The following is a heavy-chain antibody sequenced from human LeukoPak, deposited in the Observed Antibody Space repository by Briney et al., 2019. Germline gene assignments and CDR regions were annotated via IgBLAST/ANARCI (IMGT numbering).Heavy chain of an antibody. D-gene: IGHD3-9*01. J-gene: IGHJ4*02. CDR3: ARKYYDILTGYYTNFDY. Sequence: ASVKVSCKASGYTFTSYGISWVRQAPGQGLEWMGWISAYNGNTNYAQKLQGRVTMTTDTSTSTAYMELRSLRSDDTAVYYCARKYYDILTGYYTNFDYWGQGTLVTVSS. CDR2: ISAYNGNT. CDR1: GYTFTSYG. V-gene: IGHV1-18*01.